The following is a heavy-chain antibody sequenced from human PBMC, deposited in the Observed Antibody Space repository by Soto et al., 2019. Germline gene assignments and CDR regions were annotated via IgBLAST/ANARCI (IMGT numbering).Heavy chain of an antibody. J-gene: IGHJ4*02. CDR3: AGHGGYSY. CDR2: FSSGSSDT. D-gene: IGHD2-15*01. CDR1: GFTVRTNG. Sequence: EVQLLESGGGLVQAGGSLRLSCSATGFTVRTNGMSWVRQAPGKGLEWVDSFSSGSSDTHYADSLKGRFAISRDNYKNTLYLQMNSLRVEDTALYYWAGHGGYSYLGQGTLVTVSS. V-gene: IGHV3-23*01.